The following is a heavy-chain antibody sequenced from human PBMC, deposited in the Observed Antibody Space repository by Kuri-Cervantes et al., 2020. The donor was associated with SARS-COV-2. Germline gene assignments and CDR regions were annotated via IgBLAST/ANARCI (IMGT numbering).Heavy chain of an antibody. CDR2: ISYDGSNK. Sequence: GGSLRLSCAASGFTFSSYAMHWVRQAPGKGLEWVAVISYDGSNKYYADSVKGRFTTSRDNSKNTLYLQMNSLRAEDTAVYYCARARDDFWSGYHYFDYWGQGTLVTVSS. CDR3: ARARDDFWSGYHYFDY. D-gene: IGHD3-3*01. J-gene: IGHJ4*02. V-gene: IGHV3-30*04. CDR1: GFTFSSYA.